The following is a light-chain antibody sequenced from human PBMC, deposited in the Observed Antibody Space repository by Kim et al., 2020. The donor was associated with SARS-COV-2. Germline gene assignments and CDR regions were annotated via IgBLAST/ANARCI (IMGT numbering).Light chain of an antibody. CDR2: GAS. CDR1: QGVSSSY. CDR3: QQYGSSRT. Sequence: LSPGERATLSCRASQGVSSSYLAWYQQKPGQAPRLLIYGASSRATGVPDRFSGGGSGTDFTLTISRLEPEDFALYYCQQYGSSRTFGQGTKVDIK. J-gene: IGKJ1*01. V-gene: IGKV3-20*01.